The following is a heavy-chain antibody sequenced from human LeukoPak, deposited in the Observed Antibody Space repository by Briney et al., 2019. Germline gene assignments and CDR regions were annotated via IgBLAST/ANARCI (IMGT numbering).Heavy chain of an antibody. CDR2: IYSGESL. D-gene: IGHD5-12*01. CDR1: GFTVTSTY. Sequence: PGGSLRLSCAASGFTVTSTYMSWVRQAPGQGLEWVSVIYSGESLYFVDSVKGRFTISSDTSTNTPFLQMNSLRDEDTAVYFCARGAGGYSGYDVSDYWGQGTLVTVSS. V-gene: IGHV3-66*01. CDR3: ARGAGGYSGYDVSDY. J-gene: IGHJ4*02.